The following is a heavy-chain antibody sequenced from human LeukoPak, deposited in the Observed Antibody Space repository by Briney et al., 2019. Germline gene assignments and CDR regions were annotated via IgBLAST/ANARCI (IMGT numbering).Heavy chain of an antibody. CDR3: ARDLTMVRGARYRPYNWFDP. V-gene: IGHV4-38-2*02. CDR1: GYSISSGYY. CDR2: SYHSGST. Sequence: SETLSLTCTVSGYSISSGYYWGWRRQPPGKGLEWIGSSYHSGSTYYNPSLKSRVTISVDTSKNQFSLKLSSVTAADTAVYYCARDLTMVRGARYRPYNWFDPWGQGTLVTVSP. J-gene: IGHJ5*02. D-gene: IGHD3-10*01.